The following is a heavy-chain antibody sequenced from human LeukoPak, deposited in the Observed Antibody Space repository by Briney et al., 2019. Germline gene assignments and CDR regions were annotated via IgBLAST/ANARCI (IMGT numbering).Heavy chain of an antibody. CDR1: GFTFSSYG. J-gene: IGHJ4*02. CDR2: ISSSSSYI. CDR3: ARIPLSLGDDY. D-gene: IGHD3-16*01. V-gene: IGHV3-21*01. Sequence: PGGSLRLSCAASGFTFSSYGMSWVRQAPGKGLEWVSSISSSSSYIYYADSVKGRFTISRDNAKNSLYLQMNSLRAEDTAVYYCARIPLSLGDDYWGQGTLVTVSS.